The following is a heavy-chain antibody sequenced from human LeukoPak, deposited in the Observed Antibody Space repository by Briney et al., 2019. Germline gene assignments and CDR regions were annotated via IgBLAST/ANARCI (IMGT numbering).Heavy chain of an antibody. CDR2: INPNSGGT. CDR3: VQFELDY. CDR1: GYTLTELS. J-gene: IGHJ4*02. Sequence: ASVKVSCKVSGYTLTELSMHLVRQAPGQGLEWMGWINPNSGGTNYAQKFQGRVTMTRDTSISTAYMELSRLRSDDTAVYYCVQFELDYWGQGTLVTVSS. V-gene: IGHV1-2*02. D-gene: IGHD1-7*01.